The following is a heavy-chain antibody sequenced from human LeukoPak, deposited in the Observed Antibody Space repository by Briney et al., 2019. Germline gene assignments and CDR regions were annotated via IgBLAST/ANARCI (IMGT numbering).Heavy chain of an antibody. CDR3: ARHGDGYNPPFDY. CDR1: GGSFSGYY. V-gene: IGHV4-34*01. D-gene: IGHD5-12*01. Sequence: PSETLSLTCAVYGGSFSGYYWSWIRQPPGKGLEWIGEINHSGSTNYNPSLKSRVTISVDTSKNQFSLKLSSVTAADTAVYYCARHGDGYNPPFDYWGQGTLVTVSS. CDR2: INHSGST. J-gene: IGHJ4*02.